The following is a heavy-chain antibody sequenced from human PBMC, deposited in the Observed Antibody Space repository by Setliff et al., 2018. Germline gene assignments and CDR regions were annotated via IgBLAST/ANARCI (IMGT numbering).Heavy chain of an antibody. Sequence: PSETLSLTCTVSGGSISSSSYYWGWIRQPPGKGLEWIGSIYYSGSTYYNPSLKSRVTISVDTSKNQFSLKLSSVTAADTAVYYCARGLRQGYSNPPNWFDPWGQGTPVTVSS. D-gene: IGHD4-4*01. CDR2: IYYSGST. CDR1: GGSISSSSYY. CDR3: ARGLRQGYSNPPNWFDP. V-gene: IGHV4-39*07. J-gene: IGHJ5*02.